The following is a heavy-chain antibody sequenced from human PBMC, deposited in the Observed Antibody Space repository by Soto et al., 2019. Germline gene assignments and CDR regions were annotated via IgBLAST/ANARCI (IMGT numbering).Heavy chain of an antibody. CDR1: GYTFTSYY. D-gene: IGHD2-21*02. CDR3: ARDSVVVVTASNALGP. J-gene: IGHJ5*02. V-gene: IGHV1-46*01. CDR2: INPSDGST. Sequence: ASVKVSCKASGYTFTSYYMHWVRQAPGQGLEWMGIINPSDGSTSYAQKFQGRVTMTRDTSTSTVYMELSSLRSEDTAVYYCARDSVVVVTASNALGPWGQGTLVTVSS.